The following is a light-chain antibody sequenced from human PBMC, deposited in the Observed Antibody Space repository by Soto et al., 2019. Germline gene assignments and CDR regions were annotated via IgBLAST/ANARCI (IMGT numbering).Light chain of an antibody. J-gene: IGLJ1*01. CDR2: ETN. CDR1: SSDVGAYNY. V-gene: IGLV2-14*01. Sequence: QPGLTQPASGSGSPGQSITISCTGTSSDVGAYNYVPWYQQHPGTAPKFMIYETNSRRPGVWTRFFGSKSGITASLTISGLHAEDEGDYTCSSYASASTVVFAPGTKVTVL. CDR3: SSYASASTVV.